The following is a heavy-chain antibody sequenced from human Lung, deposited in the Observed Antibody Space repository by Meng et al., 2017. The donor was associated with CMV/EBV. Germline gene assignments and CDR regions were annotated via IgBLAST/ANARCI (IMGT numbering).Heavy chain of an antibody. V-gene: IGHV3-23*01. CDR2: ISGSGGST. J-gene: IGHJ6*02. D-gene: IGHD3-3*01. CDR3: AKGGRRFLEWLSSHNYYSGMDV. Sequence: GESXKISXAASGFTFSSYAMSWVRQAPGKGLEWVSAISGSGGSTYYADSVKGRFTISRDNSKNTLYLQMNSLRAEDTAVYYCAKGGRRFLEWLSSHNYYSGMDVWGQGTTVTVSS. CDR1: GFTFSSYA.